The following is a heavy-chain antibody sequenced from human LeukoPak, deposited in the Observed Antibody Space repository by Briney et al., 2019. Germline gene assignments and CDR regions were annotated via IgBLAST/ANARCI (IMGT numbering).Heavy chain of an antibody. J-gene: IGHJ5*02. V-gene: IGHV4-39*01. CDR3: ARHKSLFGVINWFDP. Sequence: SETLSLTCTVSGGSISSSSYYWGWIRQPPGKGPEWIGSIYYSGSTYYNPSLKSRVTISVDTSKNQFSLKLSSVTAADTAVYYCARHKSLFGVINWFDPWGQGTLVTVSS. CDR1: GGSISSSSYY. D-gene: IGHD3-3*01. CDR2: IYYSGST.